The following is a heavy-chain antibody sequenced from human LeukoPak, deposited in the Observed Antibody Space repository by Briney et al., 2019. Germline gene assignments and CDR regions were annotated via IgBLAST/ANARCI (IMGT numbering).Heavy chain of an antibody. D-gene: IGHD1-26*01. Sequence: GGSLRLSCAASGFTFTSYSMNWVRQAPGKGLEWVSTISGGGGSTYYADSVKGRFTVSRDNSKNTLYLQVNSLRAEDTAVYYCAKGGKWDVTPFDYWGQGTLVTVSS. CDR3: AKGGKWDVTPFDY. J-gene: IGHJ4*02. V-gene: IGHV3-23*01. CDR1: GFTFTSYS. CDR2: ISGGGGST.